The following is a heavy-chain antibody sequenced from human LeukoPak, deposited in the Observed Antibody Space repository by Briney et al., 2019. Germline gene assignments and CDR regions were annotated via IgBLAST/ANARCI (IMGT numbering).Heavy chain of an antibody. CDR3: AREDYVWGSYRRPLDY. CDR1: GYTFTGYY. Sequence: SVKVSCKASGYTFTGYYMHWVRQAPGQGLEWMGGIIPIFGTANYAQKFQGRVTITTDESTSTAYMELSSLRSEDTAVYYCAREDYVWGSYRRPLDYWGQGTLVTVSS. D-gene: IGHD3-16*02. CDR2: IIPIFGTA. J-gene: IGHJ4*02. V-gene: IGHV1-69*05.